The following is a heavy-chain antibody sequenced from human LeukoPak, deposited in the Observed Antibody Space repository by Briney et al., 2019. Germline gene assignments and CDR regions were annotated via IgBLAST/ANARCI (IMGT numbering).Heavy chain of an antibody. CDR2: IYYSGST. Sequence: SETLSLTCTVSGGSISSSSYYWGWIRQPPGKGLEWIGSIYYSGSTYYNPSLKSRVTISVDRSKNQFSPKLSSVTAADTAVYYCARDIPTDIVVVPAAVIWGQGTMVTVSS. J-gene: IGHJ3*02. CDR3: ARDIPTDIVVVPAAVI. V-gene: IGHV4-39*07. D-gene: IGHD2-2*01. CDR1: GGSISSSSYY.